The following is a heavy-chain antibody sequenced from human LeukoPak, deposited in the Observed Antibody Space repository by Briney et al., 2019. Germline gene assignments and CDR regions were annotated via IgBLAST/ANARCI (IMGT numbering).Heavy chain of an antibody. CDR2: IYYSGST. Sequence: SETLSLTCTVSGGSISSYYWSWIRQPPGKGLEWIGYIYYSGSTNYNPSLKSRVTISVDTSKNEFSLKVRSVTAADTAVYFCARTHCEGDCFSAIRYWGQGTPVTVSS. D-gene: IGHD2-21*02. J-gene: IGHJ4*02. CDR1: GGSISSYY. V-gene: IGHV4-59*12. CDR3: ARTHCEGDCFSAIRY.